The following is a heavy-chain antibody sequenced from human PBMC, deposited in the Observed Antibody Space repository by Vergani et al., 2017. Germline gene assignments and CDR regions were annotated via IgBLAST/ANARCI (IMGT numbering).Heavy chain of an antibody. CDR2: ISYDGTHE. J-gene: IGHJ1*01. CDR1: GFTSSYYG. CDR3: ATKWFGTPGCQIGYFRE. Sequence: QVHLVESGGGVVQPGRSLRLSCVVSGFTSSYYGMHWVRQAPGKGLEWVAVISYDGTHEYYADSVKGRVTISRDNSKRTLSLQMNILRTEDTAVYYCATKWFGTPGCQIGYFREWVEGTLVTVSS. V-gene: IGHV3-30*03. D-gene: IGHD1-1*01.